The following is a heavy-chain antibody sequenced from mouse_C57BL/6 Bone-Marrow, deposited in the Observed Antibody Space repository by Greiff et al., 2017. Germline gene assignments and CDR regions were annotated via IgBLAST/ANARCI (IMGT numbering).Heavy chain of an antibody. J-gene: IGHJ3*01. D-gene: IGHD3-2*02. V-gene: IGHV14-4*01. Sequence: EVKLMESGAELVRPGASVKLSCTASGFNIKDDYMHWVKQRPEQGLEWIGWIDPENGDTEYASKFQGKATITADTSSNTAYLQLSSLTSEDTAVYYCTRQLKRAYWGQGTLVTVSA. CDR1: GFNIKDDY. CDR3: TRQLKRAY. CDR2: IDPENGDT.